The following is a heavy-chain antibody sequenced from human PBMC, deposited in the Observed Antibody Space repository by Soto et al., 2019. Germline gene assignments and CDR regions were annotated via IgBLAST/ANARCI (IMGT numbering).Heavy chain of an antibody. D-gene: IGHD1-1*01. CDR1: GFTFSGYA. Sequence: QVQLVESGGGVVQPGRSLRLSCAASGFTFSGYAMHWVRQAPGKGLEWVALISYDGSNKFYADSVKGRFTISRDNSKNTLYLQMNSLRVEDTAVYYCARDSSTGTTFNGDYWGQGTLVTVSS. CDR3: ARDSSTGTTFNGDY. CDR2: ISYDGSNK. V-gene: IGHV3-30-3*01. J-gene: IGHJ4*02.